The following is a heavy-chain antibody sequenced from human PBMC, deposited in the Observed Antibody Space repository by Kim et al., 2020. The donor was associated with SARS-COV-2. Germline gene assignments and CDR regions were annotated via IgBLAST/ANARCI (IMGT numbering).Heavy chain of an antibody. CDR2: ISYDGSNK. CDR1: GFTFSSYG. D-gene: IGHD6-19*01. J-gene: IGHJ4*01. CDR3: AKDGSSGWGEKYYFDY. Sequence: GGSLRLSCAASGFTFSSYGMHWVRQAPGKGLEWVAVISYDGSNKYYADSVKGRFTISRDNSKNTLYLQMNSLRAEDTAVYYCAKDGSSGWGEKYYFDYWG. V-gene: IGHV3-30*18.